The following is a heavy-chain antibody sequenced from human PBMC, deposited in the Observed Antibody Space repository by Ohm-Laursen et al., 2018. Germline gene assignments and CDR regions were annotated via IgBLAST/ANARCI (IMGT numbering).Heavy chain of an antibody. J-gene: IGHJ6*02. CDR1: GYTFTSYG. V-gene: IGHV1-18*01. Sequence: SVKVSCKASGYTFTSYGISWVRQAPGQGLEWMGWISAYNGNTNYAQKLQGRVTMTTDTSTSTAYMELRSLRSDDTAVYYCAREAVAGTYYYYGMDVWGQGTTVTVSS. D-gene: IGHD6-19*01. CDR3: AREAVAGTYYYYGMDV. CDR2: ISAYNGNT.